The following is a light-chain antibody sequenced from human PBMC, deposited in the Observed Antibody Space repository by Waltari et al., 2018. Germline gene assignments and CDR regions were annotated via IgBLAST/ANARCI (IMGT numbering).Light chain of an antibody. V-gene: IGKV1-9*01. J-gene: IGKJ5*01. CDR2: GAS. CDR1: QGISSY. Sequence: DTQLTQSPSFLSASVGDRVTITCRSSQGISSYLAWYQQKPGKAPKLLIYGASTLQSGVPSRCSGSGSGTEFTLTISSLQPEDFATYYCQQLSSYLSITFGQGTRLEIK. CDR3: QQLSSYLSIT.